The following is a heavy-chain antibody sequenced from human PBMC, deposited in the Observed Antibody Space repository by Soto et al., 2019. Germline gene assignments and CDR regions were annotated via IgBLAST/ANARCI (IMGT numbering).Heavy chain of an antibody. D-gene: IGHD2-2*02. CDR3: ARASGVQAAIPPARAFDI. CDR2: IIHIVGTA. Sequence: QVQLVQSGAEVKKPGSSVKVSCKASGGTFRSYAISWVRQAPGQGLEWMGGIIHIVGTANYAQKFQGRVTITADKSTGTAYMERSSLRTEDTAVYYCARASGVQAAIPPARAFDIWGQGTMVTVSS. J-gene: IGHJ3*02. V-gene: IGHV1-69*06. CDR1: GGTFRSYA.